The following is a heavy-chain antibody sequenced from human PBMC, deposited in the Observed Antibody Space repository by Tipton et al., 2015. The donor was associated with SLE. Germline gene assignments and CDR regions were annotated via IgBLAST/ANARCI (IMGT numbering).Heavy chain of an antibody. CDR2: IYTSGST. D-gene: IGHD3-3*01. J-gene: IGHJ5*02. CDR3: AKVTIFGVVIFGYNWFDP. CDR1: GGAIDTYY. V-gene: IGHV4-4*09. Sequence: GLVKPSETLSLTCSVSGGAIDTYYWNWIRQPPGKGLEWIGYIYTSGSTNYNPSLKSRVTISVDTSKNQFSLKLSSVTAADTAVYYCAKVTIFGVVIFGYNWFDPWGQGTLVTVAS.